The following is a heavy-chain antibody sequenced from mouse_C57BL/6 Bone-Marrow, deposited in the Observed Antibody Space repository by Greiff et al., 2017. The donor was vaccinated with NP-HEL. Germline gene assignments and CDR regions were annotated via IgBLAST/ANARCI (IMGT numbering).Heavy chain of an antibody. CDR2: IYPGSGST. V-gene: IGHV1-55*01. CDR3: ARAYYRGYYAMDY. Sequence: QVQLKESGAELVKPGASVKMSCKASGYTFTSYWITWVKQRPGQGLEWIGDIYPGSGSTNYNEKFKSKATLTVDTSSSTAYMQLSSLTSEDSAVYYCARAYYRGYYAMDYWGQGTSVTVSS. CDR1: GYTFTSYW. J-gene: IGHJ4*01. D-gene: IGHD2-14*01.